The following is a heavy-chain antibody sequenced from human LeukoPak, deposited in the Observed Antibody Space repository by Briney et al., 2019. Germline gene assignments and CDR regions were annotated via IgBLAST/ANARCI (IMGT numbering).Heavy chain of an antibody. CDR2: ITGTGGST. CDR3: AKDHGTAVAGFYY. D-gene: IGHD6-19*01. V-gene: IGHV3-23*01. Sequence: GASLGLSCAASGFSLSTYGVSWVRQPPGKGLEWVSGITGTGGSTYYADSVKGRFTVPRDTSKNTLYLQMNSLRAEDTAIYYCAKDHGTAVAGFYYWGQGTLVTVSS. J-gene: IGHJ4*02. CDR1: GFSLSTYG.